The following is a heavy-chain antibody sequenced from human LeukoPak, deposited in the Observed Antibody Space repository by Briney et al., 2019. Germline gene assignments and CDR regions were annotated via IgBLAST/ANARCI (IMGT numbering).Heavy chain of an antibody. CDR2: INGNGGST. CDR1: GFTFDDYG. D-gene: IGHD4-17*01. V-gene: IGHV3-20*04. J-gene: IGHJ4*02. CDR3: ARGHYGDPFDY. Sequence: GGSLRLSCAASGFTFDDYGMSWVRKAPGKGLELVSGINGNGGSTGYGDSMKGRFTISRDNSKNTLYLQMNSLRAEDTAVYYCARGHYGDPFDYWGQGTLVTVSS.